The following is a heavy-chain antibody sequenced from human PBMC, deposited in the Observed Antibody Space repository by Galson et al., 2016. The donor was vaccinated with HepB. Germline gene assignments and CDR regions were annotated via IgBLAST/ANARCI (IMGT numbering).Heavy chain of an antibody. CDR2: LYSGGST. J-gene: IGHJ6*03. V-gene: IGHV3-53*01. CDR1: GFTVNSNY. CDR3: ARVRGRGYYGDDYYYMDF. D-gene: IGHD3-10*01. Sequence: SLRLSCAVFGFTVNSNYMTWVRQAPGKGLEWVSVLYSGGSTYYADSVKGQFTISRDNSKNTLYLQMNSLRAEDTAGYFCARVRGRGYYGDDYYYMDFWGKGTTVSGSS.